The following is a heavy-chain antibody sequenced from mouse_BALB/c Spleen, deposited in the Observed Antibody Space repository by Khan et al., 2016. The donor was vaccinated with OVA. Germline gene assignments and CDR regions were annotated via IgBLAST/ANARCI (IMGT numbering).Heavy chain of an antibody. J-gene: IGHJ1*01. CDR2: ITPANGNN. Sequence: VQLQQSGAELVKPGASVKLSCTASGFNIKDTYIHWVKQRPEQGLEWIGRITPANGNNEYDPKFQGKATMRADTSCNTAYLQLSSLTSEDTAVYYWAHATYDPRNFDDWGAGTTVTVSS. CDR1: GFNIKDTY. CDR3: AHATYDPRNFDD. V-gene: IGHV14-3*02. D-gene: IGHD6-1*01.